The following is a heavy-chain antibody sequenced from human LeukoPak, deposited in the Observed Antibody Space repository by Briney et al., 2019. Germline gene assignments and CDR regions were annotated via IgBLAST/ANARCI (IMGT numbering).Heavy chain of an antibody. Sequence: GGSLSLSCAASGFTFSSYAMSWVRQAPGKGLEWVSAISGSGGSTYYADSVKGRFTISRDNSKNTLYLQMNSLRAEDTAVYYCAKGGGYYDTSGPTFSNWGQGTLVAVSS. V-gene: IGHV3-23*01. J-gene: IGHJ4*02. CDR2: ISGSGGST. CDR1: GFTFSSYA. CDR3: AKGGGYYDTSGPTFSN. D-gene: IGHD3-22*01.